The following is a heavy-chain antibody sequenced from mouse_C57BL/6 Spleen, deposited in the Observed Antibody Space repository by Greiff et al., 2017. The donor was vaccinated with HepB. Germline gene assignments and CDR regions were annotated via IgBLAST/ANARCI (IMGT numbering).Heavy chain of an antibody. CDR2: IHPNSGST. CDR1: GYTFTSYW. J-gene: IGHJ4*01. CDR3: ARSYGNYVSYAMDY. Sequence: VQLQQPGAELVKPGASVKLSCKASGYTFTSYWMHWVKQRPGQGLEWIGMIHPNSGSTNYNEKFKSKATLTVDKSSSTAYMQLSSLTSEDSAVYYCARSYGNYVSYAMDYWGQGTSVTVSS. D-gene: IGHD2-10*02. V-gene: IGHV1-64*01.